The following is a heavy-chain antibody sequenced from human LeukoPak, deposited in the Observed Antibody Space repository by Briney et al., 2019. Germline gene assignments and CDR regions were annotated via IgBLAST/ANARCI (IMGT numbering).Heavy chain of an antibody. D-gene: IGHD2-21*02. CDR1: GGSFSGYY. CDR3: ARRGVTGYYYGMDV. Sequence: SETLSLTCAVYGGSFSGYYWSWIRQPPGKGLEWIGEINHSGSTNYNPSLKSRVTISVDTSKNQFSLKLSSVTAADTAVYYCARRGVTGYYYGMDVWGQGTTVTVSS. J-gene: IGHJ6*02. CDR2: INHSGST. V-gene: IGHV4-34*01.